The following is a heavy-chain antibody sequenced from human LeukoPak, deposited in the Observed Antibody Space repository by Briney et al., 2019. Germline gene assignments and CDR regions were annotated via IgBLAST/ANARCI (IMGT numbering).Heavy chain of an antibody. CDR2: ISSSSSYI. D-gene: IGHD6-13*01. CDR3: VYSSSWYPEEAFDI. J-gene: IGHJ3*02. Sequence: MPGGSLRLSCAASGFTFSDYYMSWIRQAPGKGLEWVSSISSSSSYIYYADSVKGRFTISRDNAKNSLYLQMNSLRAEDTAVYYCVYSSSWYPEEAFDIWGQGTMVTVSS. CDR1: GFTFSDYY. V-gene: IGHV3-11*06.